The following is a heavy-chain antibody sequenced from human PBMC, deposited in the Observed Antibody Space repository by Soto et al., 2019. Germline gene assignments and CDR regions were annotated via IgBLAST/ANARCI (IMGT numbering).Heavy chain of an antibody. CDR2: INQGGSEK. CDR3: ARDTGYGSGERSMGPLDI. Sequence: EVQLVESGGGLGQPGGSLRLSCAASGFTFSSYWMSWVRQAPGKGLEWVANINQGGSEKYYVDSVKGRFTISRDNTRNSLDLQTNSLGVEGPAVYYCARDTGYGSGERSMGPLDIWGQGTMVPVSS. CDR1: GFTFSSYW. D-gene: IGHD3-10*01. V-gene: IGHV3-7*01. J-gene: IGHJ3*02.